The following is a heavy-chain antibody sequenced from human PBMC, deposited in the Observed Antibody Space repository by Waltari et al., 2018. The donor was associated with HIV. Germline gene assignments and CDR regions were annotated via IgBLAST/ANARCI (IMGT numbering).Heavy chain of an antibody. D-gene: IGHD6-19*01. V-gene: IGHV4-39*07. J-gene: IGHJ4*02. Sequence: QLHLQESGPGLVKPSETLSLTCTVSGGSVNSSSYYWGWLRQLPGKELEWIGSVYYNGTTYYTPALKGRVTLSLHTSKNQFSLTLRSVTAADTAVYYCARAPRGEQWLAYWGQGTLVTASS. CDR2: VYYNGTT. CDR3: ARAPRGEQWLAY. CDR1: GGSVNSSSYY.